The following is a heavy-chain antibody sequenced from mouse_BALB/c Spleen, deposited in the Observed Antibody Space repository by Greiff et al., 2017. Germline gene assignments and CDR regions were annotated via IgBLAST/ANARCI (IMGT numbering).Heavy chain of an antibody. Sequence: VKLQESGPGLVAPSQSLSITCTVSGFSLTGYGVNWVRQPPGKGLEWLGMIWGDGSTDYNSALKSRLSISKDNSKSQVFLKMNSLQTDDTARYYCAREWGGYYPAWFAYWGQGTLVTVSA. CDR1: GFSLTGYG. J-gene: IGHJ3*01. CDR3: AREWGGYYPAWFAY. D-gene: IGHD2-3*01. CDR2: IWGDGST. V-gene: IGHV2-6-7*01.